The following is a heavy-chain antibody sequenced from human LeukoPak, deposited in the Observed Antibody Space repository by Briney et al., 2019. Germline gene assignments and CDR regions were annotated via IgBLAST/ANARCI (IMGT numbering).Heavy chain of an antibody. D-gene: IGHD5-24*01. Sequence: PGGSLRLSCAASGFTVSSSYMSWVRQAPGKGLEWVSVIYSGGTIYYADSAKGRFTISRDNSKNTLYLQMNSLRAEDTAVYYCARDSRDGYRFDYWGQGTLVTVSP. CDR2: IYSGGTI. J-gene: IGHJ4*02. CDR3: ARDSRDGYRFDY. CDR1: GFTVSSSY. V-gene: IGHV3-53*01.